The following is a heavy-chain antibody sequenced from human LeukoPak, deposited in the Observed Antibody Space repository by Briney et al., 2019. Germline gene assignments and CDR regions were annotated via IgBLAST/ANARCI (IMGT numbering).Heavy chain of an antibody. D-gene: IGHD4-23*01. CDR3: ARDDAGTTMISPGAFDI. CDR1: GFTVSSNY. Sequence: PGGSLRLSCAASGFTVSSNYMSWVRQAPGKGLEWVSVIYSGGSTYYADSVKGRFTISRDNSKNTLYLQMNSLRAEDTAVYYCARDDAGTTMISPGAFDIWGQGTMVTVSS. CDR2: IYSGGST. J-gene: IGHJ3*02. V-gene: IGHV3-53*01.